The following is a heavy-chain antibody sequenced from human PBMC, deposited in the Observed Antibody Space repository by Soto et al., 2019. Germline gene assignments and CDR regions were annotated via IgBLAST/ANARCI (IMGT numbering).Heavy chain of an antibody. CDR1: GYTFSDYY. CDR2: INPNSGVT. Sequence: ASVKVSCKASGYTFSDYYLNWVRQAPGQGLEWMGWINPNSGVTNYAQQFHGRVTMTRDASITTVYMEMSSLRSDDTAVYYCARGVTEWGGTFDIWGHGTRVTVSS. D-gene: IGHD2-8*01. CDR3: ARGVTEWGGTFDI. V-gene: IGHV1-2*02. J-gene: IGHJ3*02.